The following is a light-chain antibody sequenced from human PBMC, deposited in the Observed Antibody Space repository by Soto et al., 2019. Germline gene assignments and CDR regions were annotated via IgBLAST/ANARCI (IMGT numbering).Light chain of an antibody. CDR3: AAWDNSLNVVV. CDR2: SNN. J-gene: IGLJ2*01. Sequence: QSVLTQPPSASGTPGQRVTISCSGSSSNIGRNTVNWYQQLPGTAPQLLIYSNNQRPSGVPDRFSGSKSGTSASLAISGLQSEDEADYYWAAWDNSLNVVVFGGGTKLTVL. V-gene: IGLV1-44*01. CDR1: SSNIGRNT.